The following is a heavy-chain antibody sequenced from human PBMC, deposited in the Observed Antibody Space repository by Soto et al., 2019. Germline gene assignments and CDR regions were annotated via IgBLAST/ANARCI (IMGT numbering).Heavy chain of an antibody. D-gene: IGHD2-2*01. CDR3: ARHVPAAGYYYGMDV. Sequence: QVQLVQSGAGVKKPGSSVKVSCKASGGTFSSYAISWVRQAPGQGLEWMGGIIPIFGTANYAQKFQGRVTITADESTSTVYMERSRLRSEETAVYYCARHVPAAGYYYGMDVWGQGTTVTVSS. V-gene: IGHV1-69*12. J-gene: IGHJ6*02. CDR2: IIPIFGTA. CDR1: GGTFSSYA.